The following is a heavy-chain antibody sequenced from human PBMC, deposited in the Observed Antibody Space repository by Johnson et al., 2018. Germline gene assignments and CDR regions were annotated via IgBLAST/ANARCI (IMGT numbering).Heavy chain of an antibody. V-gene: IGHV3-53*01. CDR2: LYSSGSA. CDR3: VRGGSAARDFYYGLDV. Sequence: VQLVQSGGGVVRPGGSLRLSCAASGFTVSSNYMSWVRQAPGKGLEWVSSLYSSGSAYYAESVRGRFSISTDQSKNTLYLQMNRLRDEDTAIYYCVRGGSAARDFYYGLDVWGQGTTVTVSS. D-gene: IGHD6-6*01. CDR1: GFTVSSNY. J-gene: IGHJ6*02.